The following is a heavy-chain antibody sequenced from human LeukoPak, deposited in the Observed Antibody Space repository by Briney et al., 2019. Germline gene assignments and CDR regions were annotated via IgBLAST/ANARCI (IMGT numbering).Heavy chain of an antibody. J-gene: IGHJ4*02. CDR1: GYTFTSYY. V-gene: IGHV1-46*03. Sequence: ASVKVSCKASGYTFTSYYMHWVRQAPGQGLEWMGIINPSGGSTSYAQKFQGRVTMTRDTSTSTVYMELSSLRSEDTAVYYCASGYCSSTSCYPRQSNYWGQGTLVTVSS. D-gene: IGHD2-2*01. CDR2: INPSGGST. CDR3: ASGYCSSTSCYPRQSNY.